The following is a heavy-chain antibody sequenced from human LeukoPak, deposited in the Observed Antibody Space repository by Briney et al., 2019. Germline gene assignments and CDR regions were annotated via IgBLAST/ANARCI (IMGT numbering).Heavy chain of an antibody. Sequence: GGSLRLSCAASGFTFSSYWMSWVRQAPGKGLEWVANIKQDGSEKYYVDSVKGRFTISRDNAKTSLYLQMNSLRAQDTAVYYCNYGGNSGAFDIWGQGTMVTVS. CDR1: GFTFSSYW. CDR2: IKQDGSEK. V-gene: IGHV3-7*01. J-gene: IGHJ3*02. CDR3: NYGGNSGAFDI. D-gene: IGHD4-23*01.